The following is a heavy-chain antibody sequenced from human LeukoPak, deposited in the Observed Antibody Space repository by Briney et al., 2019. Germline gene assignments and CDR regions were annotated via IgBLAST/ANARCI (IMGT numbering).Heavy chain of an antibody. CDR1: GFTFSNYE. J-gene: IGHJ4*02. CDR2: ISSRGSTI. V-gene: IGHV3-48*03. CDR3: ARDRLFTRGYTYGYGY. D-gene: IGHD5-18*01. Sequence: LPGGSLRLSCAASGFTFSNYEMNWVRQAPGKGLEWISYISSRGSTIYYADSVKGRFTISRDNAEISLFLQLNSLRAEDTAIYYCARDRLFTRGYTYGYGYWGQGTLVTVSS.